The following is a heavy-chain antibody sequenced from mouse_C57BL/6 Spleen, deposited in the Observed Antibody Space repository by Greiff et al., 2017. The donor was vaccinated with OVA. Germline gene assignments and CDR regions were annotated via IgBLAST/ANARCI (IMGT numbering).Heavy chain of an antibody. D-gene: IGHD3-1*01. J-gene: IGHJ3*01. CDR3: ARSGPWFAY. CDR1: GYTFTSYW. Sequence: QVQLQQSGPELVKPGASVKLSCKASGYTFTSYWMHWVKQRPGQGLEWIGEIDPSDSYTNYNQKFKGKSTLTVDKSSSTAYMQLSSLTSEDSAVYYCARSGPWFAYWGQGTLVTVSA. V-gene: IGHV1-69*01. CDR2: IDPSDSYT.